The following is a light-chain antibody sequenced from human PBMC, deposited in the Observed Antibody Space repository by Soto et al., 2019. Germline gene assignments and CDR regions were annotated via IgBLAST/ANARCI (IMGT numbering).Light chain of an antibody. Sequence: DIQMTQSPSSLSASVGDRVTITCRASQSISNALNWYQRKPGKAPEFLIYSTSNLQSGVPSRFSGSGSGTDLTLTISSLQPEDFATYYCQQSYRTPYTFGQGTKLEIK. CDR3: QQSYRTPYT. CDR2: STS. V-gene: IGKV1-39*01. J-gene: IGKJ2*01. CDR1: QSISNA.